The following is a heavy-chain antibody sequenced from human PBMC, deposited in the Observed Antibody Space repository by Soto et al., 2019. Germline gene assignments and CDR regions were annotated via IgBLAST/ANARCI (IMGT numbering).Heavy chain of an antibody. CDR2: IFYSGST. CDR3: TRGDY. V-gene: IGHV4-31*03. J-gene: IGHJ4*02. CDR1: GDSMTTVGYY. Sequence: QVQLQESGPGLVKPSQTLSLTCTVSGDSMTTVGYYWTWIRQHPGQGLEWIGFIFYSGSTYYSSSLKGRVAISADTSKNQFSLKLNSVTAADTAVYYCTRGDYWGQGTLVTVSS.